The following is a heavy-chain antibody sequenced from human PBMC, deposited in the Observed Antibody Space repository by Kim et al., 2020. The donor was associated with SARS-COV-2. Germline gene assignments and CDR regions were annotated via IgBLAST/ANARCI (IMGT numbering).Heavy chain of an antibody. Sequence: SQTLSLSCAISGDSVSSNSATWNWIRHSPSRGLEWLGRTYYRAKWYIDYAISVKSRITINTDTSKNQFSLQLNSVTPEDTAIYHCVRASWSSGDYKGMDDWGQGTTVTVSS. CDR1: GDSVSSNSAT. V-gene: IGHV6-1*01. D-gene: IGHD6-19*01. J-gene: IGHJ6*02. CDR3: VRASWSSGDYKGMDD. CDR2: TYYRAKWYI.